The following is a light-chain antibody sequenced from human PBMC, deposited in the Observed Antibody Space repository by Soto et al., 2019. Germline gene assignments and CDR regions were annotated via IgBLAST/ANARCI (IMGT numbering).Light chain of an antibody. V-gene: IGKV1-12*01. Sequence: DIQMTQSPSSVSASVGDRVTITCRASQGISSWLAWYKQKPGKVPKLLIYAASSLQSGVPPRFSGSGSGRDFTLTISSLPTEDLATYYCQKSNSLPLTFGGGTKVEIK. CDR1: QGISSW. CDR2: AAS. CDR3: QKSNSLPLT. J-gene: IGKJ4*01.